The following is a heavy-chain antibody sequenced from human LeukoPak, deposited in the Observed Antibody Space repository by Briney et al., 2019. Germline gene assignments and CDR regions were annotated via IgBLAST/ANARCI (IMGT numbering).Heavy chain of an antibody. CDR2: INAGNGNT. CDR3: ARVDTLDFDILTGP. CDR1: GYTFTSYA. V-gene: IGHV1-3*01. J-gene: IGHJ5*02. D-gene: IGHD3-9*01. Sequence: ASVKVSCKASGYTFTSYAMHWVRQAPGQRLEWMGWINAGNGNTKYSQKFQGRVTITRDTSASTAYMELSSLRSEDTAVYYCARVDTLDFDILTGPWGQGTLVTVSS.